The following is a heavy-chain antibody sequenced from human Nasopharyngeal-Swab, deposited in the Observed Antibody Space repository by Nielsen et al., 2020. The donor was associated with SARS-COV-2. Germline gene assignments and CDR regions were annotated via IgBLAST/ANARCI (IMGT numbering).Heavy chain of an antibody. V-gene: IGHV3-74*01. J-gene: IGHJ3*02. Sequence: GESLKISCAASGFTFSSYWMHWVRQAPGKGLVWVSHINSDGSSTTYADSVKGRFTISRDNAKNTLYLQMNSLRAEDTAVYYCADPYAAFDIWAKGQWSPSLQ. D-gene: IGHD4-17*01. CDR2: INSDGSST. CDR3: ADPYAAFDI. CDR1: GFTFSSYW.